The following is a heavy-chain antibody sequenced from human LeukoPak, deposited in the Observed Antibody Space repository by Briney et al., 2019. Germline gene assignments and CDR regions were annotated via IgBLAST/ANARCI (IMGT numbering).Heavy chain of an antibody. J-gene: IGHJ6*02. Sequence: PGGSLRLSCAASGFTFSSYAMSWVRQAPGKGLEWVSAISGSGGSTYYADSVKGRFTISRDNSKNTLYLQMNSLGAEDTAVYYCAKEEADPYYYYGMDVWGQGTTVTVSS. CDR2: ISGSGGST. CDR1: GFTFSSYA. D-gene: IGHD6-19*01. V-gene: IGHV3-23*01. CDR3: AKEEADPYYYYGMDV.